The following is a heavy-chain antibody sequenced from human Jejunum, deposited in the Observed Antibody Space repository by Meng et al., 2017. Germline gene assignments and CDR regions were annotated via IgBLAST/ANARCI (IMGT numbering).Heavy chain of an antibody. CDR2: IYPTEST. V-gene: IGHV4-38-2*02. Sequence: SETLSLTCTVSGYSISGGSYWGWIRQSPGRGLEWIGSIYPTESTYYNPSLKSRLTISMDTSKNQFSLKLGSVTAADTAVYYCGRSGASQYYIAYWGQGTLVTVS. D-gene: IGHD5-12*01. CDR1: GYSISGGSY. CDR3: GRSGASQYYIAY. J-gene: IGHJ4*02.